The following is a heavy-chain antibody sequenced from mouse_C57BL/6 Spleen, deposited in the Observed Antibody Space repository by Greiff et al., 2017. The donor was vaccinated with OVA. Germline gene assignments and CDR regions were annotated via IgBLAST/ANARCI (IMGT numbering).Heavy chain of an antibody. CDR3: AREVNYYGSSFFDY. D-gene: IGHD1-1*01. Sequence: EVKLMESGGDLVKPGGSLKLSCAASGFTFSSYGMSWVRQTPDKRLEWVATISSGGSYTYYPDSVKGRFTISRDNAKNTMYLQMSSLKSEDTAMYYCAREVNYYGSSFFDYWGQGTTLTVSS. CDR2: ISSGGSYT. CDR1: GFTFSSYG. J-gene: IGHJ2*01. V-gene: IGHV5-6*01.